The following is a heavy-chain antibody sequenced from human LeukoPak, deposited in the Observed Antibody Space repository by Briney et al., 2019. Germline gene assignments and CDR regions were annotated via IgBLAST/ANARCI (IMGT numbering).Heavy chain of an antibody. CDR1: GFTFSSHA. Sequence: GGSLRLSCVASGFTFSSHAMYWVRQAPGKGLEWVSTISAGPGDTYYADSVKGRFTISRDNSKNTLFLQMNSLRAEDTALYYCARGWNTTPRSGFDIWGLGTMVTVSS. CDR2: ISAGPGDT. V-gene: IGHV3-23*01. D-gene: IGHD1/OR15-1a*01. CDR3: ARGWNTTPRSGFDI. J-gene: IGHJ3*02.